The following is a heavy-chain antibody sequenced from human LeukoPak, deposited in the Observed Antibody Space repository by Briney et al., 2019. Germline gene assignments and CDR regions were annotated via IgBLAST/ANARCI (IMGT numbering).Heavy chain of an antibody. J-gene: IGHJ6*02. CDR2: INAGNGNT. CDR1: GYTFTSYA. V-gene: IGHV1-3*01. D-gene: IGHD3-9*01. CDR3: ARSEDLDWLSSYYYYGMDV. Sequence: GASVKVSCKASGYTFTSYAMDWVRQAPGQRLEWMGWINAGNGNTKYSQKFQGRVTITRDTSASTAYMELSSLRSEDTAVYYCARSEDLDWLSSYYYYGMDVWGQGTTVTVPS.